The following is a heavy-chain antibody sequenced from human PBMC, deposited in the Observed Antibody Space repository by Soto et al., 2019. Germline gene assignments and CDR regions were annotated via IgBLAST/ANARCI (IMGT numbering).Heavy chain of an antibody. CDR3: ARAPPSPTVTMSFDY. Sequence: PGGSLRLSCAASGFTVSSNYMSWVRQAPGKGLEWVSVIYSGGSTYYADSVKGRFTISRDNSKNTLYLQMNSLRAEDTAVYYCARAPPSPTVTMSFDYWGQGTLVTVSS. D-gene: IGHD4-17*01. J-gene: IGHJ4*02. CDR1: GFTVSSNY. V-gene: IGHV3-66*01. CDR2: IYSGGST.